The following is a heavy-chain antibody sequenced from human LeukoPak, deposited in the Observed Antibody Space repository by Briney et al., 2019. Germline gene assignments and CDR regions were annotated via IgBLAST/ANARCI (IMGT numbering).Heavy chain of an antibody. D-gene: IGHD3-3*01. V-gene: IGHV1-46*01. J-gene: IGHJ4*02. CDR3: ARDARDFWSDHNKHPDY. CDR2: INPSGGST. CDR1: GYTFTSYY. Sequence: ASVKVSCKASGYTFTSYYMRWVRQAPGQGLEWMGIINPSGGSTSYAQKFQGRVTMTRDTSTSTVYMELSSLRSEDTAVYYCARDARDFWSDHNKHPDYWGQGTLVTVSS.